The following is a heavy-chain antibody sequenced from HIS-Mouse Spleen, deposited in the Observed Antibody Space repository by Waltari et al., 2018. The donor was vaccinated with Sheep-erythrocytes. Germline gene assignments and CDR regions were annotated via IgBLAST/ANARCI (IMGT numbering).Heavy chain of an antibody. J-gene: IGHJ1*01. V-gene: IGHV1-2*02. Sequence: QVQLVQSGAEVKKPGASVKVSCKASGYTFTGYYMHWVRQAPGQGFEWMGWINPNSGGTNYAQKFQGRVTMTRDTSISTAYMELSRLRSDDTAVYYCARGYCSSTSCYGYFQHWGQGTLVTVSS. D-gene: IGHD2-2*01. CDR2: INPNSGGT. CDR3: ARGYCSSTSCYGYFQH. CDR1: GYTFTGYY.